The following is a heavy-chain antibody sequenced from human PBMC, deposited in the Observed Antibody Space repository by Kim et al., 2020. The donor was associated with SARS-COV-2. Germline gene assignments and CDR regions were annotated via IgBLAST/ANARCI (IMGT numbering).Heavy chain of an antibody. Sequence: ASVKVSCKVSGYTLTELSMHWVRQAPGKGLEWMGGFDPEDGETIYAQKFQGRVTMTEDTSTDTAYMELSSLRSEDTAVYYCATASPVGYYYDSSGPNPNWFDPWGQGTLVTVSS. CDR2: FDPEDGET. V-gene: IGHV1-24*01. CDR3: ATASPVGYYYDSSGPNPNWFDP. CDR1: GYTLTELS. D-gene: IGHD3-22*01. J-gene: IGHJ5*02.